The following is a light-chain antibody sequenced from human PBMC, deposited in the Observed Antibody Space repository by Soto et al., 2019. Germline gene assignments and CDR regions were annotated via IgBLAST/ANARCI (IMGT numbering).Light chain of an antibody. CDR2: KAS. CDR1: PSISSW. J-gene: IGKJ1*01. V-gene: IGKV1-5*03. CDR3: QQYNSYPWT. Sequence: DIQMTQSPSTLSASVGDRVTITCRASPSISSWLAWYQQKPGKAPKLLIYKASSLESGVPSRFSASGSGTEFTLSISSLQPDEFATYYCQQYNSYPWTFGQGTKVEIK.